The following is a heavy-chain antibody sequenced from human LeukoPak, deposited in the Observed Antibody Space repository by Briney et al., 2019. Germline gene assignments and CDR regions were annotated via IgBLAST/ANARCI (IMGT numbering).Heavy chain of an antibody. V-gene: IGHV4-4*02. CDR1: GGSISSSNW. D-gene: IGHD3-3*01. CDR3: ARGRVAYYFDY. J-gene: IGHJ4*02. CDR2: FSHSGGT. Sequence: SETLSLTCVVSGGSISSSNWWNWVRQPPGKGLEWIGEFSHSGGTNYNPSLKSRVTISVDKPKNQFSLNLNSVTAADTAVYYCARGRVAYYFDYWGQGTLVTVSS.